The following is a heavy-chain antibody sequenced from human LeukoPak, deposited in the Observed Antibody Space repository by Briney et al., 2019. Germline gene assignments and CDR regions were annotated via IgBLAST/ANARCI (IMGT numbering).Heavy chain of an antibody. CDR1: GFTFSNAW. V-gene: IGHV3-15*01. D-gene: IGHD3-3*01. Sequence: GGSLRLSCAGSGFTFSNAWMSWVRQAPGKGLEWVGRIKSKTDGRTTDYAAPVKGRFTISRDDSKNTLYLKMNSLKTEDTAVYYCTTGGRNYDFWSGLAYYFDYWGQGTLVTVSS. CDR3: TTGGRNYDFWSGLAYYFDY. CDR2: IKSKTDGRTT. J-gene: IGHJ4*02.